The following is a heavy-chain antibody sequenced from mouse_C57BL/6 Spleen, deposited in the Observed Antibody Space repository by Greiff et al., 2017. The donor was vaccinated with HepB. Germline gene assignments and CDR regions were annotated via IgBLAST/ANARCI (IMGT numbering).Heavy chain of an antibody. CDR2: ISYDGSN. CDR3: ASLYSNYDY. D-gene: IGHD2-5*01. CDR1: GYSITSGYY. J-gene: IGHJ2*01. Sequence: ESGPGLVKPSQSLSLTCSVTGYSITSGYYWNWIRQFPGNKLEWMGYISYDGSNNYNPSLKNRISITRDTSKNQFFLKLNSVTTEDTATYYCASLYSNYDYWGQGTTLTVSS. V-gene: IGHV3-6*01.